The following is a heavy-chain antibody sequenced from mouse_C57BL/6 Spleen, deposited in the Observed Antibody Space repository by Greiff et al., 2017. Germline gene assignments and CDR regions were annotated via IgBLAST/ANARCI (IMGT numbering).Heavy chain of an antibody. CDR2: IDPETGGT. D-gene: IGHD2-4*01. J-gene: IGHJ4*01. Sequence: QVQLKESGAELVRPGASVTLSCKASGYTFTDYEMHWVKQTPVHGLEWIGAIDPETGGTAYNQKFKGKAILTADKSSSTAYMELRSLTSEDSAVYYCTRENYDYDEDYYAMDYWGQGTSVTVSS. CDR3: TRENYDYDEDYYAMDY. CDR1: GYTFTDYE. V-gene: IGHV1-15*01.